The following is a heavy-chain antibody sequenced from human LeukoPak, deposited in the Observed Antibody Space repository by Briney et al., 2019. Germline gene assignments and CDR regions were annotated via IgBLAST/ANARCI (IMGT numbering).Heavy chain of an antibody. CDR1: GFTFDDYA. V-gene: IGHV3-9*03. CDR2: ISWNSGSI. Sequence: GGSLRLSCAASGFTFDDYAMHWVRQAPGKGLEWVSGISWNSGSIDYADSVKGRFTISRDNAKNSLYLQMNSLRAEDMALYYCAKYSSSWYGFDYWGRGTLVTVSS. CDR3: AKYSSSWYGFDY. D-gene: IGHD6-13*01. J-gene: IGHJ4*02.